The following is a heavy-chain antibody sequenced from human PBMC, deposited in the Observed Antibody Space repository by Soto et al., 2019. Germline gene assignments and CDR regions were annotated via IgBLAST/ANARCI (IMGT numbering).Heavy chain of an antibody. CDR2: INPKGGGT. D-gene: IGHD2-8*01. Sequence: ASVKVPCKASGYTFTDNYLHWVRQAPGQGLEGLGRINPKGGGTSTAQKFQGWVTMTRDRSISTVYMELTRLRSDDTAVYFCARGHSTDCSNGVCSFFYNHEMDVWGQGTTVTVSS. V-gene: IGHV1-2*04. CDR3: ARGHSTDCSNGVCSFFYNHEMDV. J-gene: IGHJ6*02. CDR1: GYTFTDNY.